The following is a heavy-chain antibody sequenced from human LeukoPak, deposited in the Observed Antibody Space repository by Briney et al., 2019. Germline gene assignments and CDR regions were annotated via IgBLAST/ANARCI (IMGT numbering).Heavy chain of an antibody. CDR1: GFTVSSNY. V-gene: IGHV3-53*01. J-gene: IGHJ5*02. D-gene: IGHD2-8*01. CDR3: AKDVRRCNGACT. CDR2: IYSGGTT. Sequence: SGGSLRLSCAASGFTVSSNYMGWVRQAPEKGLEWVSVIYSGGTTYYADSVKGRFTISRDNSKNTLSLQMNSLRVEDTAIYYCAKDVRRCNGACTWGQGTLVTVSS.